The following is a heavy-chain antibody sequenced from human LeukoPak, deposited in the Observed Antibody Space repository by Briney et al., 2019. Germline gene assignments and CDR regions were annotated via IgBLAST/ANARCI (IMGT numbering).Heavy chain of an antibody. CDR1: GFTFNSYG. D-gene: IGHD3-10*01. V-gene: IGHV3-23*01. CDR3: ATRHHYYGSLY. J-gene: IGHJ4*02. CDR2: ISGSGGST. Sequence: GGSLRLSCAASGFTFNSYGMNWVRQAPGKGLEWVSGISGSGGSTNYADSVKGRFTISRDNSKNTLYLQMNSLRAEDTAVYYCATRHHYYGSLYWGQGTLVTVSS.